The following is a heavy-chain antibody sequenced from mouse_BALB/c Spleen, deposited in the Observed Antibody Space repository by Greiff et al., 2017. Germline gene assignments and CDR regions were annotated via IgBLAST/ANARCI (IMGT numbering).Heavy chain of an antibody. CDR1: GYTFTSYW. CDR3: AGIYYYGSRDYYAMDY. V-gene: IGHV1-69*02. D-gene: IGHD1-1*01. Sequence: VQLQQPGAELVKPGASVKLSCKASGYTFTSYWMHWVKQRPGQGLEWIGEIDPSDSYTNYNQKFKGKATLTVDKSSSTAYMQLSSLTSEDSAVYYCAGIYYYGSRDYYAMDYWGQGTSVTVSS. J-gene: IGHJ4*01. CDR2: IDPSDSYT.